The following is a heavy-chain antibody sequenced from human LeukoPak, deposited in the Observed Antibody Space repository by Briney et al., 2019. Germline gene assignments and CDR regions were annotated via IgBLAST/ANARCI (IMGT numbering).Heavy chain of an antibody. V-gene: IGHV1-18*01. J-gene: IGHJ4*02. CDR1: GYIFSNYG. CDR2: ISGYNGKT. Sequence: GASVKVSCKASGYIFSNYGISWVRQAPGQGPEWMGWISGYNGKTNYAQKFQGRITMTTDTSTSTAYMELRSLRADDTAVYYCARYEISMVRGVMVWGQGTLVTVSS. D-gene: IGHD3-10*01. CDR3: ARYEISMVRGVMV.